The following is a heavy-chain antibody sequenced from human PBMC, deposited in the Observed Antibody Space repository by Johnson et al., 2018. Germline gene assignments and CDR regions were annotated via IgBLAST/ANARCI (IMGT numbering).Heavy chain of an antibody. Sequence: VQLVQAGGGLVKPGGSLRLCCAASGFTFSSYSMNWVRQAPGKGLEWVSSISSSSSYIYYADSVKGRFTISRDNAKNSLYLQMNSLRAEETAVYYWARGGSGSSNYYMDVWGKGTTVTVSS. V-gene: IGHV3-21*01. J-gene: IGHJ6*03. CDR2: ISSSSSYI. CDR3: ARGGSGSSNYYMDV. D-gene: IGHD3-10*01. CDR1: GFTFSSYS.